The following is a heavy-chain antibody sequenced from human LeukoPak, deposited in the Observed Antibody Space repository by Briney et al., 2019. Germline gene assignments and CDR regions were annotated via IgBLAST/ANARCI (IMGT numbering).Heavy chain of an antibody. J-gene: IGHJ4*02. CDR1: GGTFSSYA. CDR3: ARGLNYYDSSGILY. V-gene: IGHV1-69*04. Sequence: GASVKVSCKASGGTFSSYAISWLRQAPGQGLEWMGRIIPILGIANYAQKFQGRVTITADKSTSTAYMELSSLRSEDTAVYYCARGLNYYDSSGILYWGQGTLVTVSS. D-gene: IGHD3-22*01. CDR2: IIPILGIA.